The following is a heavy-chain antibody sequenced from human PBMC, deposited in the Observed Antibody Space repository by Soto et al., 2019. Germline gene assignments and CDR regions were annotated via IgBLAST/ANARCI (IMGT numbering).Heavy chain of an antibody. CDR2: IYYSGST. CDR3: ARDRRYSGGIDP. V-gene: IGHV4-59*01. D-gene: IGHD5-12*01. Sequence: QVQLQESGPGLVKPSETLSLTCTVSGGSISSYYWSWIRQPPGKGLEWIGYIYYSGSTNYNPSLKSRVTLSVDTSKNQFSLKLSSVTAADTAVYYCARDRRYSGGIDPWGQGTLVTVSS. J-gene: IGHJ5*02. CDR1: GGSISSYY.